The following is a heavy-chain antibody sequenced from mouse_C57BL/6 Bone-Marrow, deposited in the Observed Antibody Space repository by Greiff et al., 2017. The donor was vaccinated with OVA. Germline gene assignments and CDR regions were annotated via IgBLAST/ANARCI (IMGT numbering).Heavy chain of an antibody. CDR1: GFSLTSYA. J-gene: IGHJ4*01. CDR2: IWTGGGT. V-gene: IGHV2-9-1*01. D-gene: IGHD2-4*01. Sequence: VKVEESGPGLVAPSQTLSITCTVSGFSLTSYAISWVRQPPGKGLEWLGVIWTGGGTNYNSALKSRLSISKENSKTQVSLKMNSLRTEDTARYDYARDGTDYGYAMDYWGQGTSVTVSS. CDR3: ARDGTDYGYAMDY.